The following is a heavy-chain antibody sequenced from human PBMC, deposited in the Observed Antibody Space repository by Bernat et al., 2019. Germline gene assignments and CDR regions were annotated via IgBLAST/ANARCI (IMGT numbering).Heavy chain of an antibody. CDR1: GASISSSNYY. V-gene: IGHV4-39*01. J-gene: IGHJ3*02. D-gene: IGHD2-8*01. CDR3: ARNADTDPHVTAFDI. Sequence: QLQLQESGPGLVKPSETLSLTCTVSGASISSSNYYWGWIRQPPGKGLEWIGSIDYSGSTYYNPPLKSRVTISVDTSRNQFSLKMSSAAAADTALYCCARNADTDPHVTAFDIWGQGTMVTVSS. CDR2: IDYSGST.